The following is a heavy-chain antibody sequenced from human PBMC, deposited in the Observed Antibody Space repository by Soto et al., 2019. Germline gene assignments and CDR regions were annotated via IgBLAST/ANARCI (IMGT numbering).Heavy chain of an antibody. CDR3: ARDLARLYSGYGFSDY. CDR2: IKQDGSEK. Sequence: GGSLRLSCAASGFTFSSYWMSWVRQAPGKGLEWVANIKQDGSEKYYVDSVKGRFTISRDNAKNSLYLQMNSLRAEDTAVYYCARDLARLYSGYGFSDYWGQGTLVTVSS. V-gene: IGHV3-7*01. CDR1: GFTFSSYW. D-gene: IGHD5-12*01. J-gene: IGHJ4*02.